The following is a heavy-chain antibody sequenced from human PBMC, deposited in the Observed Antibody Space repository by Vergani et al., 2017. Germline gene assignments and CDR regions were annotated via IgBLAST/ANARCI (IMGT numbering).Heavy chain of an antibody. CDR2: IYYSGST. CDR3: ARGETRTDWFDP. CDR1: GGSISSGGYY. D-gene: IGHD3/OR15-3a*01. Sequence: QVQLQESGPGLVKPSQTLSLTCTVSGGSISSGGYYWSWIRQHPGKGLEWIGYIYYSGSTYYNPSLNGRVTIFVDKSKNLLSLRLNSVTAADTAVYYCARGETRTDWFDPWGQGTLVTVSS. V-gene: IGHV4-31*03. J-gene: IGHJ5*02.